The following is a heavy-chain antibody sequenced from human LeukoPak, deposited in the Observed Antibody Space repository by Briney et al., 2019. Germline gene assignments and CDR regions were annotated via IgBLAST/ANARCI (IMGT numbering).Heavy chain of an antibody. CDR3: ARSPPLWNGDAFDI. V-gene: IGHV3-64*01. Sequence: GGSLRLSCAASGFTFSSYAMHWVRQAPGKGLEYVSAISSNGGSTYYANSVKGRFTISRDNSKNTLYLQMGSLRVEDTAVYYCARSPPLWNGDAFDIWGQETMVTVSS. CDR2: ISSNGGST. J-gene: IGHJ3*02. CDR1: GFTFSSYA. D-gene: IGHD1-1*01.